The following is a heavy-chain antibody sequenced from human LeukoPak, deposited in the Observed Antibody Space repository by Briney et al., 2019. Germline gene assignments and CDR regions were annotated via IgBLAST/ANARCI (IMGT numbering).Heavy chain of an antibody. J-gene: IGHJ4*02. Sequence: SETLSLTCTVSGGSISSSSYYWGWIRQPPGKGLEWIGSIYYSGSTYYNPSLKSRVTISVDTSKNQFSLKLSSVTAADPAVYYCAREKGGLNYYDSSGYSEYYFDYWGQGTLVTVSS. CDR2: IYYSGST. V-gene: IGHV4-39*07. CDR1: GGSISSSSYY. CDR3: AREKGGLNYYDSSGYSEYYFDY. D-gene: IGHD3-22*01.